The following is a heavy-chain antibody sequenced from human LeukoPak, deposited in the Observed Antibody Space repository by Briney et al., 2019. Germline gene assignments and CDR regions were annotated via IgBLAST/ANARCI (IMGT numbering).Heavy chain of an antibody. Sequence: ASVKVSCKTSGYTFINYDINWVRQATGQGLEWMGWMNPKSGNTGSAQRFQGRVTLTRDTSISTAYMELSSLRSEDTAVYYCARVWGSIDYWGQGTLVTVSS. CDR3: ARVWGSIDY. CDR2: MNPKSGNT. D-gene: IGHD7-27*01. CDR1: GYTFINYD. V-gene: IGHV1-8*01. J-gene: IGHJ4*02.